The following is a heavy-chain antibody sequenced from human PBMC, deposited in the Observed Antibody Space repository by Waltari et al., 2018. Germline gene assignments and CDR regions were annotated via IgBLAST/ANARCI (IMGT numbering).Heavy chain of an antibody. CDR3: AREGKDRAFDY. Sequence: EVQLVESGGGLVQPGGSLRLSCAASGFTFSNYWMHWVRQSPGTGLVWVSRINSDGSTKTYADSVKGRFTISRDNAKNTLYLQMNGLTADDTAVYYCAREGKDRAFDYWGQGTLGTVSS. CDR1: GFTFSNYW. J-gene: IGHJ4*02. CDR2: INSDGSTK. D-gene: IGHD2-15*01. V-gene: IGHV3-74*03.